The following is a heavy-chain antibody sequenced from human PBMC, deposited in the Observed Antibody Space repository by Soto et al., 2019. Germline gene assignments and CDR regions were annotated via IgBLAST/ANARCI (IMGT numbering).Heavy chain of an antibody. CDR2: ISYDGRQS. CDR1: GFTFTAFA. V-gene: IGHV3-30*04. D-gene: IGHD3-9*01. CDR3: AKDRYFASYYFDY. Sequence: AGGSLRLPCAASGFTFTAFAVHWVRQAPGKGLEWVAVISYDGRQSRYADPVKGRLTLSRDNSKNTVFLQMNNLTTEDTAIDYCAKDRYFASYYFDYWGQGTRVTVSS. J-gene: IGHJ4*02.